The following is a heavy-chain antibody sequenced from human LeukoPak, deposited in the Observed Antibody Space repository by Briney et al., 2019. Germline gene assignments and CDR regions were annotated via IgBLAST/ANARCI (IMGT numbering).Heavy chain of an antibody. V-gene: IGHV4-4*07. J-gene: IGHJ4*02. CDR1: GGSISGYF. D-gene: IGHD5-12*01. Sequence: TSETLSLTCTVSGGSISGYFWSWTRQPAGKGLEWVGRIYSSGSNNYNPSLKSRVTMSLDTSKNHLSLHLSSVTAADTAVYYCAREPTSGREPTSGRPLDCWGQGTLVTVSS. CDR3: AREPTSGREPTSGRPLDC. CDR2: IYSSGSN.